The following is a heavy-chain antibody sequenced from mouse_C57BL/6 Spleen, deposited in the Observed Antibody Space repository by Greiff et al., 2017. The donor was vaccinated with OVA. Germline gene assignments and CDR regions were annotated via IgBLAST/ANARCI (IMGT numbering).Heavy chain of an antibody. J-gene: IGHJ3*01. D-gene: IGHD2-5*01. CDR2: ISYDGSN. CDR3: ASPYYSNYEAWFAY. CDR1: GYSITSGYY. V-gene: IGHV3-6*01. Sequence: EVKLQESGPGLVKPSQSLSLTCSVTGYSITSGYYWNWIRQFPGNKLEWMGYISYDGSNNYNPSLKNRISITRDTSKNQFFLKLNSVTTEDTATYYCASPYYSNYEAWFAYWGQGTLVTVSA.